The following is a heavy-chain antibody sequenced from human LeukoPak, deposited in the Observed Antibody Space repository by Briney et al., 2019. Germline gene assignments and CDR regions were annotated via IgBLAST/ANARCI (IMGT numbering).Heavy chain of an antibody. CDR3: ARDLGRIAVAGYYFDY. Sequence: SVKVSCKASGGTFSSYAISWVRQAPGQGLEWMGRIIPILGIANYAQKFQGRVTITADKSTSTAYMELSSLRSEDTAVYYCARDLGRIAVAGYYFDYWGQGTLVTVSS. CDR1: GGTFSSYA. CDR2: IIPILGIA. D-gene: IGHD6-19*01. J-gene: IGHJ4*02. V-gene: IGHV1-69*04.